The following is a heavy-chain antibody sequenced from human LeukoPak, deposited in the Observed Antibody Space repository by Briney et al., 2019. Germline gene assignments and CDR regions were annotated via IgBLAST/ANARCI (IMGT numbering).Heavy chain of an antibody. V-gene: IGHV7-4-1*02. CDR1: GYTFTSYA. J-gene: IGHJ5*02. Sequence: ASVKVSCKASGYTFTSYAMNWVRQAPGQGLEWMGWINTNTGNPTYAQGFTGRFVFSLDTSVSTAYLQISSLKAEDTAVYYCARDLRGSDRGGEIYNWFDPWGQGTLVTVSS. D-gene: IGHD3-16*01. CDR2: INTNTGNP. CDR3: ARDLRGSDRGGEIYNWFDP.